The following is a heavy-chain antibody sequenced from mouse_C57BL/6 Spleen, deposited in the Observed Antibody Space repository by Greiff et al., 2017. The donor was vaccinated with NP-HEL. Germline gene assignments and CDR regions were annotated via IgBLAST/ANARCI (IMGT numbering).Heavy chain of an antibody. CDR1: GYAFTNYL. J-gene: IGHJ4*01. V-gene: IGHV1-54*01. Sequence: QVQLKQSGAELVRPGTSVKVSCKASGYAFTNYLIEWVKQRPGQGLEWIGVINPGSGGTNYNEKFKGKATLTADKSSSTAYMQLSSLTSEDSAVYFCARRNYWYYAMDYWGQGTSVTVSS. D-gene: IGHD2-1*01. CDR2: INPGSGGT. CDR3: ARRNYWYYAMDY.